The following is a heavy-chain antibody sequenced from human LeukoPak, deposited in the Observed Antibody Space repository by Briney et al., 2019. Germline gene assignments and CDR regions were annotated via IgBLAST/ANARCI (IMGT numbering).Heavy chain of an antibody. Sequence: PSETLSLTCTVSTYSISSGYYWGWIRQPPGKGLEWIGNIYHNGNTYYNPSLKSRVTISVDTSKKQFSLKLRTATAADTAVYHCARIEAVTRGYNHAYYFDYWGQGTLVTVSS. CDR1: TYSISSGYY. J-gene: IGHJ4*02. CDR2: IYHNGNT. V-gene: IGHV4-38-2*02. D-gene: IGHD5-18*01. CDR3: ARIEAVTRGYNHAYYFDY.